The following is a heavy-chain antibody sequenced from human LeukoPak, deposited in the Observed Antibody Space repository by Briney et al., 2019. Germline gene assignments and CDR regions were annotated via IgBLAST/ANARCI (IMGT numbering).Heavy chain of an antibody. CDR1: GFTFSSYS. J-gene: IGHJ4*02. CDR3: MCYLWFGELLREDYFDY. D-gene: IGHD3-10*01. V-gene: IGHV3-21*01. Sequence: GGSLRLSCAASGFTFSSYSMNWVRQAPGKGLEWVSSISSSSSYIYYADSVKGRFTISRDNAKNSLYLQMNSLRAEDTAVYYCMCYLWFGELLREDYFDYWGQGTLVTVSS. CDR2: ISSSSSYI.